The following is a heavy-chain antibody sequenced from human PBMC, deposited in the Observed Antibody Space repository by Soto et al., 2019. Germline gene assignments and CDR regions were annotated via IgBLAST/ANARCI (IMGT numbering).Heavy chain of an antibody. J-gene: IGHJ6*03. Sequence: EVQLVESGGGLVQPGGSLRLSCAASGFTVSSNYMSWVRQAPGKGLKWVSVIYSGGSTYYADSVKGRFTISRDNSKNTLYLQMNSLRAEDTAVYYCARVENYYYYLDVWGKGTTVTVSS. CDR2: IYSGGST. CDR3: ARVENYYYYLDV. CDR1: GFTVSSNY. V-gene: IGHV3-66*01.